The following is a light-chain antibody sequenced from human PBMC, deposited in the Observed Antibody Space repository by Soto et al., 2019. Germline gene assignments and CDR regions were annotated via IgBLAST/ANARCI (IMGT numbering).Light chain of an antibody. J-gene: IGLJ1*01. CDR3: AAWDDSLNAL. V-gene: IGLV1-44*01. Sequence: QSVLTQPPSASGTPGQRVTISCSGSSSNIGSNTVNWYQQLPGPAPKLLIYSNNQRPSGVPDRFSGSKSGTSASLASSGLQSEDEADYYCAAWDDSLNALFGTGTKLTVL. CDR1: SSNIGSNT. CDR2: SNN.